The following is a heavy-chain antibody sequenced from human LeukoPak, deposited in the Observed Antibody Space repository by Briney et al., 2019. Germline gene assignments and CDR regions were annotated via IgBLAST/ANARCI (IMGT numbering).Heavy chain of an antibody. CDR3: ARQITGTTIYYYYYYMDV. V-gene: IGHV4-39*01. J-gene: IGHJ6*03. Sequence: SETLSLTCTVSGGSISSSSYYWGWIRQPPGKGLEWIGSIYYSGSTYYNPSLKSRVTTSVDTSKNQFSLKLSSVTAADTAVYYCARQITGTTIYYYYYYMDVWGKGTTVTVSS. D-gene: IGHD1-7*01. CDR2: IYYSGST. CDR1: GGSISSSSYY.